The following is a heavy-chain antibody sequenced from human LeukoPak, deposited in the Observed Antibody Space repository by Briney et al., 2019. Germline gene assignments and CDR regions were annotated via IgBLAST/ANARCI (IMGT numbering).Heavy chain of an antibody. CDR2: ISGSGGST. CDR3: AKGNMVATGYLDY. CDR1: GFTFSSYA. D-gene: IGHD5-12*01. V-gene: IGHV3-23*01. Sequence: AGGSLRLSCAASGFTFSSYAMSWVRQAPGKGLEWVSAISGSGGSTYYADSVKGRFTISKDNSKNTLYLQMNSLRAEDTAVYYCAKGNMVATGYLDYWGQGTLVTVSS. J-gene: IGHJ4*02.